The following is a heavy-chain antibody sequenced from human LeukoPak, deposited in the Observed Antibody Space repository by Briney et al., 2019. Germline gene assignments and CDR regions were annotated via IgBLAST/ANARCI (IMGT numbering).Heavy chain of an antibody. CDR1: GGTFSSYA. D-gene: IGHD6-13*01. Sequence: ASVKVSCKASGGTFSSYAISWVRQAPGQGLEWMGRIIPIFGTANYAQKFQGRVTITTDESTSTAYMELSSLRSEDTAVYYCARGRGAADLYDYWGQGTLVTVSS. V-gene: IGHV1-69*05. CDR2: IIPIFGTA. J-gene: IGHJ4*02. CDR3: ARGRGAADLYDY.